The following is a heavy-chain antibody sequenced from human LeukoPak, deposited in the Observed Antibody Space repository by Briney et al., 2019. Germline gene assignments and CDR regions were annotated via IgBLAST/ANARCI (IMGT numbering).Heavy chain of an antibody. CDR3: ARGGVAAAGTRYYFDY. J-gene: IGHJ4*02. D-gene: IGHD6-13*01. CDR2: INTNTGNP. V-gene: IGHV7-4-1*02. CDR1: GYTFTSYA. Sequence: ASVKVSCKASGYTFTSYAMNWVRQAPGQGLEWMGWINTNTGNPTYAQGFTGRFVFSLDTSVSTAYLQISSLKAEDTAVYYCARGGVAAAGTRYYFDYWGQGTLVTVSS.